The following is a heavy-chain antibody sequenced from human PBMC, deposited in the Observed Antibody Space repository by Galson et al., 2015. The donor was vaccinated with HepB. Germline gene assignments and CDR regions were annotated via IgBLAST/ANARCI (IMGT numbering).Heavy chain of an antibody. CDR2: IYTTGGT. CDR3: ARSTLVGGDIWSDYYSNYNFDY. J-gene: IGHJ4*02. Sequence: ENPFPPRTVSWGSLRSFLLRWVPPAAREGVGGDGGIYTTGGTNHNPSLKSRVAILVNTSKNQFSLNLSPVTAADTAVYFCARSTLVGGDIWSDYYSNYNFDYWGQGTLVTVSS. D-gene: IGHD3-3*01. V-gene: IGHV4-4*07. CDR1: WGSLRSFL.